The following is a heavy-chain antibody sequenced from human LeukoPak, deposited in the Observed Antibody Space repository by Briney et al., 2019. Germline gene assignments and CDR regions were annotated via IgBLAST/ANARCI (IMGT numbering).Heavy chain of an antibody. D-gene: IGHD2-15*01. CDR2: ISSSSSYI. J-gene: IGHJ4*02. CDR3: ARAHYCSGGSCYLDY. Sequence: GSLLLSCAASGFTFSSYSMNWVRQAPGKGLEWVSSISSSSSYIYYADSVKGRFTISRDNAKNSLYLQMNSLRAEDTAVYYCARAHYCSGGSCYLDYWGQGTLVTVSS. CDR1: GFTFSSYS. V-gene: IGHV3-21*01.